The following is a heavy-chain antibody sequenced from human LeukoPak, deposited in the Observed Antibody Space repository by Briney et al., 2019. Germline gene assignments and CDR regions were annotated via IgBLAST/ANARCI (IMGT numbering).Heavy chain of an antibody. J-gene: IGHJ5*02. V-gene: IGHV4-59*01. CDR1: GGSISSYY. CDR2: ISYSGST. CDR3: AREGTAGTNLNWFDP. Sequence: SETLSLTCTDSGGSISSYYRSWVRQPPGKGLEWIGYISYSGSTNFNPSLKSRVTISVDTSKNQFSLKLSSVTAADTAVYYCAREGTAGTNLNWFDPWGQGTLVTVSS. D-gene: IGHD1-1*01.